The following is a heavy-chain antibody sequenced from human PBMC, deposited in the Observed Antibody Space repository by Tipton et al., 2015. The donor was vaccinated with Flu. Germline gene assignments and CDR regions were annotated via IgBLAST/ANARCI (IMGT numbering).Heavy chain of an antibody. V-gene: IGHV4-38-2*01. D-gene: IGHD3-10*01. CDR3: ARGGLLWFGELSPGYFDY. Sequence: TLSLTCAVSGYSISSGYYWGWVRQPPGKGLEWIGTIYHSGSTYYNPSLKSRLTMSVDTSKNQFSLKLSSVTAADTAVYYCARGGLLWFGELSPGYFDYWGQGTLVTVSS. CDR1: GYSISSGYY. CDR2: IYHSGST. J-gene: IGHJ4*02.